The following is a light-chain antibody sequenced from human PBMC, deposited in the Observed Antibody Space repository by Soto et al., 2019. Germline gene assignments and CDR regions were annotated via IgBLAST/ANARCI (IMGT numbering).Light chain of an antibody. CDR3: CSYAGSSTLV. V-gene: IGLV2-23*02. CDR2: EVS. CDR1: SSDVGRYNL. J-gene: IGLJ2*01. Sequence: QSALTQPASVSGSPGQSITISCTGTSSDVGRYNLVSWYQQHPGKAPKLMIYEVSKRPSGVSNRFSGSKSGNTASLTISGLQAEDEADYCCCSYAGSSTLVFGGGTKVTVL.